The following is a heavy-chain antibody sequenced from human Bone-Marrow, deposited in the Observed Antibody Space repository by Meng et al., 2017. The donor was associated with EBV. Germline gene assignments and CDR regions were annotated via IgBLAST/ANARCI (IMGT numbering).Heavy chain of an antibody. V-gene: IGHV1-69*06. J-gene: IGHJ4*02. CDR3: ASESGRGYTPDY. CDR2: LIPMLGAP. CDR1: GGPFNIDA. Sequence: QVQLVQSGAGVKRAGSSVKVSCKTSGGPFNIDAISWVRQAPGQGLEWIGGLIPMLGAPNYAQKFQDRVTIIADKSTSTHYMQLSSLRSDDTAVYYCASESGRGYTPDYWGRGTLVTVSS. D-gene: IGHD3-10*01.